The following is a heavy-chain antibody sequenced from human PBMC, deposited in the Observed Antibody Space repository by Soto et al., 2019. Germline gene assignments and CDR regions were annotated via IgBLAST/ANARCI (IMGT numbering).Heavy chain of an antibody. CDR2: ISYDGRNK. J-gene: IGHJ4*02. CDR3: AKVREHVGVDMTGRNYLVY. CDR1: GFTFSSYG. V-gene: IGHV3-30*18. Sequence: QVQLVESGGVVVQPGRSLSLSCAASGFTFSSYGMHWVRQAPGKGLEWVAVISYDGRNKYYADSVKGRFTMSRDNSKNTLYLQINSLRAEDTAVYYCAKVREHVGVDMTGRNYLVYGGKGTLVTFSA. D-gene: IGHD3-3*01.